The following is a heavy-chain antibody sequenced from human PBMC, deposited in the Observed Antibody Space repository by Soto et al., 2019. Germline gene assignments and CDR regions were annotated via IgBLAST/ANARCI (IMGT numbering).Heavy chain of an antibody. V-gene: IGHV3-74*01. J-gene: IGHJ4*02. D-gene: IGHD3-9*01. CDR1: GFTFSSYW. CDR2: INSDGSST. Sequence: PGGSLRLSCAASGFTFSSYWMHWVRQAPGKGLVWVSRINSDGSSTSYADSVKGRFTISRDNAKNTLYLQMNSLRAEDTAVYYCARGPDILLLVRSVDIDYWGQGTLVTVSS. CDR3: ARGPDILLLVRSVDIDY.